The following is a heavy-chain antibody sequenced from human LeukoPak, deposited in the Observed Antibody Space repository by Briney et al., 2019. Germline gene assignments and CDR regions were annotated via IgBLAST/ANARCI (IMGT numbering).Heavy chain of an antibody. CDR1: GFTFSSYA. D-gene: IGHD1-7*01. V-gene: IGHV3-30*04. CDR3: AREGGLYWNYDYFDY. J-gene: IGHJ4*02. Sequence: GSLRLSCAASGFTFSSYARRWVRQAPGKGLEWVAVISYDGSNKYYADSVKGRFTISRDNSKNTLYLQMNSLRAEYTAVCYCAREGGLYWNYDYFDYWGQGTLVTVSS. CDR2: ISYDGSNK.